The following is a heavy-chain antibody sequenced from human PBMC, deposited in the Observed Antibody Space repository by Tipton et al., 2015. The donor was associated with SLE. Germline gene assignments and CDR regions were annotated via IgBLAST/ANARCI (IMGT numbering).Heavy chain of an antibody. CDR2: LYHGGST. J-gene: IGHJ4*02. Sequence: TLSLTCAVSGYSISSGYYWGWVRQPPGKGLEWIGSLYHGGSTYYSPSLKSRVTISVDTSKNQFSLKLTSVTAADTAVYYCARDGDHDVLTGRPSPGSLGYWGQGTLVTVSS. CDR3: ARDGDHDVLTGRPSPGSLGY. V-gene: IGHV4-38-2*02. CDR1: GYSISSGYY. D-gene: IGHD3-9*01.